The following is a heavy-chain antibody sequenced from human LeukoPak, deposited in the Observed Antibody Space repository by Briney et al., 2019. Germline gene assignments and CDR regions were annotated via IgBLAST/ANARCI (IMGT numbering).Heavy chain of an antibody. CDR2: MNPNSGNT. D-gene: IGHD6-19*01. CDR3: ARAGIAVAGQAEYFQH. Sequence: APVKVSCKASGYTFTSYDINRVRQATGQGLEWMGWMNPNSGNTGYAQKFQGRVTMTRNTSISTAYMELSSLRSEDTAVYYCARAGIAVAGQAEYFQHWGQGTLVTVSS. CDR1: GYTFTSYD. J-gene: IGHJ1*01. V-gene: IGHV1-8*01.